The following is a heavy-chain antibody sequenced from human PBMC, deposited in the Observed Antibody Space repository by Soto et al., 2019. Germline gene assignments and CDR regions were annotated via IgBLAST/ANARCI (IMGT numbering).Heavy chain of an antibody. D-gene: IGHD6-13*01. CDR1: GFTFSSYA. Sequence: PGGSLRLSCAASGFTFSSYAMSWVRQAPGKGLEWVSAISGSGGSTFYADSVKGRFTISRDTSKNTLFLQMNSLRAEDTAVYYCARGDSSSWYSFRYYYYGMDVWGQGTTVTVS. V-gene: IGHV3-23*01. J-gene: IGHJ6*02. CDR2: ISGSGGST. CDR3: ARGDSSSWYSFRYYYYGMDV.